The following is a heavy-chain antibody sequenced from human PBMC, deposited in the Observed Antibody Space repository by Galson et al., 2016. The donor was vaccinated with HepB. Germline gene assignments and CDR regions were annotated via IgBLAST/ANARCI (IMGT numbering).Heavy chain of an antibody. J-gene: IGHJ3*01. CDR2: IFYSGTT. CDR1: GGSISSSSYF. CDR3: ARQDRAGLVNF. V-gene: IGHV4-39*01. Sequence: EPLSLTCTVSGGSISSSSYFWAWIRKPPGKGLDWIGSIFYSGTTHYNPSLQSRVSISVDTSKNQFSLSLTSVSAADTAMYSCARQDRAGLVNFWGQGTMVTVSS. D-gene: IGHD6-19*01.